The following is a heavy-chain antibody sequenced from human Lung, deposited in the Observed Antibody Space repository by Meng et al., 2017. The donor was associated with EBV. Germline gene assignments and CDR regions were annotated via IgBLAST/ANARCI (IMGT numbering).Heavy chain of an antibody. D-gene: IGHD4-17*01. CDR3: AHRHRLRDFDY. Sequence: ITLKVSAPTLATPNQTLTLTFTFSGFSLSTSGVGVGWIRQPPGKALEWLALIYWGDDKRYSPSLKSRLTITKDTSKNQVVLTLTNIDPVDTATYYCAHRHRLRDFDYWGQGTLVTVSS. CDR1: GFSLSTSGVG. CDR2: IYWGDDK. J-gene: IGHJ4*02. V-gene: IGHV2-5*02.